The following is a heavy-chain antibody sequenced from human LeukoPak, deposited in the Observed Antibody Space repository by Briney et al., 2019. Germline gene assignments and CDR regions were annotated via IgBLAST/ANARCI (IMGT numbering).Heavy chain of an antibody. V-gene: IGHV3-66*01. D-gene: IGHD6-13*01. CDR2: IYSGGST. Sequence: PGGSLRLSCAASGFTFSSYAMSWVRQAPGKGLEWVSVIYSGGSTYYADSVKGRFTISRDNSKNTLYLQMNSLRAEDTAVYYCARGGGIAAAGPLFDYWGQGTLVTVSS. J-gene: IGHJ4*02. CDR1: GFTFSSYA. CDR3: ARGGGIAAAGPLFDY.